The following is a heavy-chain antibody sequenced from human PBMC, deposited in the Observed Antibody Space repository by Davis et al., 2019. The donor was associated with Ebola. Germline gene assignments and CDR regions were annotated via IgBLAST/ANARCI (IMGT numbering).Heavy chain of an antibody. V-gene: IGHV4-34*01. CDR3: ARGFGGRWPSY. Sequence: PSETLSLTCAVYGGSFSGYYWSWIRQPPGKGLEWIGEINHSGSTNYNPSLKSRVTISVDTSKNQFSLKLSSVTAADTAVYYCARGFGGRWPSYWGQGTLVTVSS. CDR2: INHSGST. J-gene: IGHJ4*02. D-gene: IGHD3-16*01. CDR1: GGSFSGYY.